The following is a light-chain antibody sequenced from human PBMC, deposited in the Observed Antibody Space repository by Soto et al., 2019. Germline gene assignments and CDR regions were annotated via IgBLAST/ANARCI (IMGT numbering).Light chain of an antibody. CDR2: DAS. V-gene: IGKV3-11*01. Sequence: IVLTQSPATLSVSPGETATLSCRASENINTYLAWYQQKPGQAPKLLIYDASNRATGIPARFSASGSGTDVTLTISSLEPEDFAVYYCQHRNNWPLTFGGGTKVEIK. CDR1: ENINTY. CDR3: QHRNNWPLT. J-gene: IGKJ4*01.